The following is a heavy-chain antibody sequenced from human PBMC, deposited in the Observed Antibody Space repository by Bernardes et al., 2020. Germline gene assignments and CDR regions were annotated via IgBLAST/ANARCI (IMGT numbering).Heavy chain of an antibody. Sequence: GGSLRLSCAASGFTFSSYSMNWVRQAPGKGLEWVSSISSSSSYIYYADSVKGRFTISRDNAKNSLYLQMNSRRAEDTAVYYCARGDYGSGIMRYYYYMDVWGKGTTVTVSS. CDR3: ARGDYGSGIMRYYYYMDV. D-gene: IGHD3-10*01. V-gene: IGHV3-21*01. CDR1: GFTFSSYS. CDR2: ISSSSSYI. J-gene: IGHJ6*03.